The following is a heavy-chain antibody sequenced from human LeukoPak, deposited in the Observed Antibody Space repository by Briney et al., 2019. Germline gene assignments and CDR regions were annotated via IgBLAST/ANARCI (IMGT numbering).Heavy chain of an antibody. Sequence: GGSLRLSCTVSGLTFSAYSLIWVRQAPQKGLEWVSVISAREGATYYADSVRGRFTISRDNSGNTVYLQMNSLRAEDTAVYYCADYDYVWGSHRHFEYWGQGTLVTVSS. V-gene: IGHV3-23*01. D-gene: IGHD3-16*02. CDR1: GLTFSAYS. CDR2: ISAREGAT. J-gene: IGHJ4*02. CDR3: ADYDYVWGSHRHFEY.